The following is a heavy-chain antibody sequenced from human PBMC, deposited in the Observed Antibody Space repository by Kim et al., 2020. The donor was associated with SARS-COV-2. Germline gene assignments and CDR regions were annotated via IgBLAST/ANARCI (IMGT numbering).Heavy chain of an antibody. V-gene: IGHV3-33*01. CDR3: ARDFTADYFDY. Sequence: NNYYAEAVKGRFIVSRDNSNNTLYLQVNSLKAEDTAVYYCARDFTADYFDYWGQGTLVTVSS. D-gene: IGHD2-21*02. J-gene: IGHJ4*02. CDR2: NN.